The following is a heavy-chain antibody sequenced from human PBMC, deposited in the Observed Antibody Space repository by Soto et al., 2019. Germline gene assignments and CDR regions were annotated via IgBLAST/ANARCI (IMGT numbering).Heavy chain of an antibody. CDR2: IYYSGST. J-gene: IGHJ3*02. CDR3: ARTTRGAFDI. CDR1: GGSISSYY. D-gene: IGHD1-1*01. V-gene: IGHV4-59*01. Sequence: SETLSLTCTVSGGSISSYYWSWIRQPPGKGLEWIGYIYYSGSTNYNPSIKSQDTISVDTSKNQFSLKLSSVTAADTAVYYCARTTRGAFDIWGQGTMVTVSS.